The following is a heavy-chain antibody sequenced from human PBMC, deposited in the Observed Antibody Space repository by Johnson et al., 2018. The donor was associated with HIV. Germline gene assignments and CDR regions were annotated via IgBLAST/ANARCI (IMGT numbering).Heavy chain of an antibody. V-gene: IGHV3-30*02. J-gene: IGHJ3*02. D-gene: IGHD1-26*01. CDR3: ARECGSSGAFVI. CDR1: GFTFSGYG. Sequence: QVQLVESGGGVVQPGGSLRLSCTTSGFTFSGYGMHWVRQSPGRGLEWVAFIRYDGSNKYYADSVKGRFTISRDNSKNKLYLQMNSLRAEDTAVYYCARECGSSGAFVIWGQGTMVTVSS. CDR2: IRYDGSNK.